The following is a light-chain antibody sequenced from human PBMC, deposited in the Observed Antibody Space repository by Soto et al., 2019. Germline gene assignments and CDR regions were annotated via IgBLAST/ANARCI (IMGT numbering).Light chain of an antibody. J-gene: IGKJ2*03. CDR3: QQYGISPYS. Sequence: DSVLTQSPGTLSLSPGEGATLSCRASQSIRRGYLAWYQQKPGQAPRLLIYGTSSRATGVPDRFSGSGSGTDFTLTTSRLEREDFAFYYCQQYGISPYSFGQGTKVDIK. CDR2: GTS. CDR1: QSIRRGY. V-gene: IGKV3-20*01.